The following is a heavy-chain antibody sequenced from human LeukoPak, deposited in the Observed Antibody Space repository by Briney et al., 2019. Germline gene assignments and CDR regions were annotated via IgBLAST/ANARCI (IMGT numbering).Heavy chain of an antibody. J-gene: IGHJ5*02. Sequence: GGSLRLSCAASGFTFSSYWMSWVRQAPGKGLEWVANIKQDGSEKYYVDSVKGRFTISRDNAKNSLYLQMNSLRAEDTAVYYCARVPTQLWFVLYWFDPWGQGTLVTVSS. CDR2: IKQDGSEK. V-gene: IGHV3-7*01. CDR3: ARVPTQLWFVLYWFDP. CDR1: GFTFSSYW. D-gene: IGHD5-18*01.